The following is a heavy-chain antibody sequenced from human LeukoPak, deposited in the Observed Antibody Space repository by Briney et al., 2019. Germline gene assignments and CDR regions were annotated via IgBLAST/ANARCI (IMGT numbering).Heavy chain of an antibody. D-gene: IGHD2-2*01. CDR1: GGSISSYY. CDR3: ARVAGCSSTSCYGAYYYGMDV. V-gene: IGHV4-59*01. Sequence: SETLSLTCTVSGGSISSYYWSWIRQPPGKGLEWIGYIYYSGSTNYNPSLKSRVTISVDTSKNQFSLKLSSVTAADTAVYYCARVAGCSSTSCYGAYYYGMDVWGQGTTVTVSS. J-gene: IGHJ6*02. CDR2: IYYSGST.